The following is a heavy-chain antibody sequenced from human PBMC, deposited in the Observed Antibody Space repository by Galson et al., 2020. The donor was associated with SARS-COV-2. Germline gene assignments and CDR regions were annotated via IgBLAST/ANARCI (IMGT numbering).Heavy chain of an antibody. CDR2: LTESGST. J-gene: IGHJ3*02. CDR1: GASLSSWS. CDR3: ARVTYYYNNSGRRSYALDI. Sequence: ASETLSLTCTVSGASLSSWSCTWIRQAPGKGLQWIGDLTESGSTNSNPSLWDRVTISADTSRSHLSLRLSSVTAAGTAVYYCARVTYYYNNSGRRSYALDIWGQGTKVRVSS. D-gene: IGHD3-22*01. V-gene: IGHV4-59*01.